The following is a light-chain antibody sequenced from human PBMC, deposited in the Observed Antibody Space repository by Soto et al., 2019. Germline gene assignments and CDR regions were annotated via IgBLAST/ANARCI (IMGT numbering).Light chain of an antibody. Sequence: EIVLTQSPGTLSLSPGERATLSCRASQSVSNNYLAWYQQKPGQAPRLLIYGASSRATGTPDRFSGSGSGTDFTLTISRLEPEDFAVYYCQQYGSSRTFGQGTKVDIK. V-gene: IGKV3-20*01. CDR3: QQYGSSRT. CDR2: GAS. J-gene: IGKJ1*01. CDR1: QSVSNNY.